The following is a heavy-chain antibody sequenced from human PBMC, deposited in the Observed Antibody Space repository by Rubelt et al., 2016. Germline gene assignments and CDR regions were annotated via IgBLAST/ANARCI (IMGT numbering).Heavy chain of an antibody. Sequence: QVQLVQSGAEVKEPGASIKVSCKTSGYSFKRYAISWVRQAPGQGLEWMGWISTYNGDTRYAQNFQGRVTMTTDTSTRPAYMELRCLRSDDTAVYSCARAPSNTSGFHAYFDYWGQGTLVTVSS. D-gene: IGHD3-22*01. CDR3: ARAPSNTSGFHAYFDY. V-gene: IGHV1-18*01. CDR2: ISTYNGDT. J-gene: IGHJ4*02. CDR1: GYSFKRYA.